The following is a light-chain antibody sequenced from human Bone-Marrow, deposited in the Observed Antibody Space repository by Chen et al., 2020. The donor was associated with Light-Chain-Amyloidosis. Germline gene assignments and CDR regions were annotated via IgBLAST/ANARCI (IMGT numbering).Light chain of an antibody. CDR3: QSADSSGTYEVI. J-gene: IGLJ2*01. CDR2: RDT. V-gene: IGLV3-25*03. Sequence: SYELTQPPSGSVSPGQTARITCSGDDLPTKYAYWYQQKPGPAPVLVIHRDTERPSGISERFSSSSSGTTATLTISGVQAEDEADYHCQSADSSGTYEVIFGGGTKLTVL. CDR1: DLPTKY.